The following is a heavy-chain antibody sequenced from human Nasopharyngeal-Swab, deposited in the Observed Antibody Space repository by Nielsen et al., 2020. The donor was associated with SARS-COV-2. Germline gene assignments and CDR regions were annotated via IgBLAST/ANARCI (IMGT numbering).Heavy chain of an antibody. Sequence: RQAPGKGLEWIGYIYYSGSTYYNPSLKSRVTISVATSKNQFSLKLSSVTAADTAVYYCARATMIVVVIGAFDIWGQGTMVTVSS. J-gene: IGHJ3*02. CDR3: ARATMIVVVIGAFDI. D-gene: IGHD3-22*01. CDR2: IYYSGST. V-gene: IGHV4-31*02.